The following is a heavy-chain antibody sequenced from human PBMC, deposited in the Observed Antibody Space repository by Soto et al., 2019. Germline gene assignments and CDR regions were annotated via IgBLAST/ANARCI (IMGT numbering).Heavy chain of an antibody. D-gene: IGHD2-21*02. Sequence: SVKVSFTGSCSTFSSYGISWVRQAAGQGLEWMGWISAYNRNTNYAQNLQGRVTMTTDTSTSTAYMELRSLRSDDTAVYYCARGVCGGDCYSYFDDWGQGTLVTVSS. V-gene: IGHV1-18*01. J-gene: IGHJ4*02. CDR3: ARGVCGGDCYSYFDD. CDR2: ISAYNRNT. CDR1: CSTFSSYG.